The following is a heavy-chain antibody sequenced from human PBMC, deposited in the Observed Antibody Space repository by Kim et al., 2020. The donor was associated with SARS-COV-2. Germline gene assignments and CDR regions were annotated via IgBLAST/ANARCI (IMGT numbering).Heavy chain of an antibody. D-gene: IGHD2-21*02. Sequence: GGSLRLSCAASGFTFSSYAMSWVRQAPGKGLEWVSAISGSGGSTYYADSVKGRFTISRDNSKNTLYLQMNSLRAEDTAVYYCAKDGLAYCGGDCYIHFDYWGQGTLVTVSS. J-gene: IGHJ4*02. V-gene: IGHV3-23*01. CDR3: AKDGLAYCGGDCYIHFDY. CDR1: GFTFSSYA. CDR2: ISGSGGST.